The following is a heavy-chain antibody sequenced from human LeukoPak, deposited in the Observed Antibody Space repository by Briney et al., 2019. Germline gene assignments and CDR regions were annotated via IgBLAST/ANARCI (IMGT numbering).Heavy chain of an antibody. J-gene: IGHJ4*02. V-gene: IGHV3-23*01. CDR2: IISTGGST. D-gene: IGHD6-19*01. CDR3: AKGYSSGWRTYFDY. Sequence: GGSLRLSCAASGFTFSSCAMSWVRQPPGKGLEGGSGIISTGGSTYYADSVEGRFTISRDNSKSTLSLQMDSLRAEDTAVYYCAKGYSSGWRTYFDYWGQGTLVTVSS. CDR1: GFTFSSCA.